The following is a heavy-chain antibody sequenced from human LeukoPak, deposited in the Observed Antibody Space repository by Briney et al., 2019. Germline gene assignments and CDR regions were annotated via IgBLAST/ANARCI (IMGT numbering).Heavy chain of an antibody. V-gene: IGHV4-39*01. CDR3: ASIIEWLLDVNYFDY. CDR1: GGSISSSTYY. Sequence: PSETLSLTCTVSGGSISSSTYYWGWIRQPPGKGLEWIGSIYYSGSTYYNPSLKSRVTISVDTSKNQFSLKLSSVTAADTAVYYCASIIEWLLDVNYFDYWGQGTLVTVSS. CDR2: IYYSGST. D-gene: IGHD3-3*01. J-gene: IGHJ4*02.